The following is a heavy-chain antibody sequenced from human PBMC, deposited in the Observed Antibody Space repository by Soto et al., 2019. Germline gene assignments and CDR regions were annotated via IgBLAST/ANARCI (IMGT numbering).Heavy chain of an antibody. V-gene: IGHV1-18*01. J-gene: IGHJ6*02. D-gene: IGHD3-16*01. CDR1: GYIFVNYG. Sequence: QVQLVQSGDEMKKPGASVRVSCKASGYIFVNYGIAWVRQAPGQGLEWMGWISPYTGDTHSASKVQGRLTMTTDTSTSTAHMDLGSLTSDDTAVYYCAMVDNYVTPTPQDVWGQGTTVTVSS. CDR2: ISPYTGDT. CDR3: AMVDNYVTPTPQDV.